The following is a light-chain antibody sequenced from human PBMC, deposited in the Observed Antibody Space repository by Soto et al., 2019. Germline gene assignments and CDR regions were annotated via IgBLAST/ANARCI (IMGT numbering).Light chain of an antibody. CDR1: QSVLYSSNNKNY. CDR3: QQYYSTPPYT. J-gene: IGKJ2*01. CDR2: WAS. V-gene: IGKV4-1*01. Sequence: DIVMTQSPDSLAVSLGERATINCKSSQSVLYSSNNKNYLAWYQQKPGQPPKLLIYWASTRESGVPDRFSGSGYGTDFTLTISSLQAEDVDVYYCQQYYSTPPYTFGQGTKLEIK.